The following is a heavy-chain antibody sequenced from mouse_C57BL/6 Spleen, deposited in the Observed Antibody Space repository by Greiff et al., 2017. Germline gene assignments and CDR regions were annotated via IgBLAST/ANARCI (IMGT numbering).Heavy chain of an antibody. CDR1: GYTFTSYW. Sequence: VQLQQPGAELVRPGSSVKLSCKASGYTFTSYWMDWVKQRPGQGLEWIGNIYPSDSETHYNQKFKDKATLTVDKSSSTAYMQLSSLTSEDSAVYYCARSHSYLDYWGQGTPLTVSS. V-gene: IGHV1-61*01. CDR3: ARSHSYLDY. CDR2: IYPSDSET. J-gene: IGHJ2*01.